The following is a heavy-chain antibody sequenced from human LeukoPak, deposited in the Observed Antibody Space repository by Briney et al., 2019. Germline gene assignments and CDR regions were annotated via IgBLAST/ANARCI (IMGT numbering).Heavy chain of an antibody. D-gene: IGHD1-26*01. CDR1: GASITVGTYY. J-gene: IGHJ4*02. CDR2: LYFARRT. CDR3: ARRGGSGRAFDY. Sequence: SGALSLTCSVPGASITVGTYYCGWIRQPPGKGLEWHGCLYFARRTYDNPSLKSRVTISVDTSKNQFSLKLSSVTAADTAVYYCARRGGSGRAFDYWGQGTLVTVSS. V-gene: IGHV4-39*01.